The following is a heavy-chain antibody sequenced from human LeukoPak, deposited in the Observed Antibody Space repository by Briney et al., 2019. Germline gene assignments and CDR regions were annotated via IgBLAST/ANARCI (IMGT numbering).Heavy chain of an antibody. Sequence: PSETLSLTCTVSGGSISSSGYYWGWIRQPPGKGLEWIASIYYSGSTYYNPSLKSRVTISVDTSKNQFSLKLSSVTAADTAVYYCATAYYYDSARANAFDIWGQGTMVTVSS. CDR1: GGSISSSGYY. CDR3: ATAYYYDSARANAFDI. CDR2: IYYSGST. V-gene: IGHV4-39*01. D-gene: IGHD3-22*01. J-gene: IGHJ3*02.